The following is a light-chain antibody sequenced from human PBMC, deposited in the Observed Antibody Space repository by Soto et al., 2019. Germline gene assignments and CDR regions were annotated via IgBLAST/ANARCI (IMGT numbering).Light chain of an antibody. CDR3: QQYNNWPPEYT. CDR1: QSISSK. V-gene: IGKV3D-15*01. J-gene: IGKJ2*01. Sequence: EIVMTQSPATLSVSPGQRATLSCRASQSISSKLAWYQQKPGQAPRLLIYDASNRATGIPARFSGSGSGTEFNLTIISLQSEDFAVYYCQQYNNWPPEYTFGQGTKLEIK. CDR2: DAS.